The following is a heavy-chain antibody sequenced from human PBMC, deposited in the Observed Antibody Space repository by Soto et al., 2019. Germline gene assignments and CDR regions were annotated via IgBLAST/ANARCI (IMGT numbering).Heavy chain of an antibody. CDR1: GFTFSNAW. D-gene: IGHD5-12*01. CDR2: IKSKTDGGTT. J-gene: IGHJ4*02. Sequence: GSLRLSCAASGFTFSNAWMSWVRQAPGKGLEWVGRIKSKTDGGTTDYAAPVKGRFTISRDDSKNTLYLQMNSLKTEDTAVYYCTTEQGWLRFFDYWGQGTLVTVSS. CDR3: TTEQGWLRFFDY. V-gene: IGHV3-15*01.